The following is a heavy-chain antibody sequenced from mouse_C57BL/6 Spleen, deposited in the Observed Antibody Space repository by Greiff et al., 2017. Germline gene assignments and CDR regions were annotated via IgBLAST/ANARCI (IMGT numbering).Heavy chain of an antibody. Sequence: QVQLQQSGPGLVQPSQSLSITCTVSGFSLTSYGVHWVRQSPGKGLEWLGVIWRGGSTDYNAAFMSRLSITKDNSKSQVFFKMNSLQADDTAIYYCAKNVNDGYYDAMDYWGQGTSVTVSS. CDR1: GFSLTSYG. CDR2: IWRGGST. J-gene: IGHJ4*01. V-gene: IGHV2-5*01. D-gene: IGHD2-3*01. CDR3: AKNVNDGYYDAMDY.